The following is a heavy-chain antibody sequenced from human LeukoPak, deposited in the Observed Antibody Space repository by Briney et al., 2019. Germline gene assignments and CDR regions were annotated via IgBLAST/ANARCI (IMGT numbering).Heavy chain of an antibody. CDR2: IYSDRST. CDR1: GGSISSRSYY. D-gene: IGHD6-13*01. V-gene: IGHV4-39*01. Sequence: SETLSLTCIVSGGSISSRSYYWAWIRQSPGKGLEGIGNIYSDRSTYYSPSLKSRVTISVDTTKKQVSLKLSSVAAADTAVYYCARRSSWVDSWGQGTLVTVSS. CDR3: ARRSSWVDS. J-gene: IGHJ4*02.